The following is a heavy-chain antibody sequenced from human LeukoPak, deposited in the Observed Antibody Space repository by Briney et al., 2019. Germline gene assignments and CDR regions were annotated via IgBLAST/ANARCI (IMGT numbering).Heavy chain of an antibody. CDR2: IKSKTDGGTT. Sequence: PGGSLRLSCAASGFTFSNAWMSWVRQAPGKGLECVGRIKSKTDGGTTDYAAPVKGRFTISREDSKDTLYLQMNSLKTEDTAVYYCARGGYRGDYPTVYWGQGTLVTVSS. J-gene: IGHJ4*02. V-gene: IGHV3-15*01. CDR3: ARGGYRGDYPTVY. CDR1: GFTFSNAW. D-gene: IGHD4-11*01.